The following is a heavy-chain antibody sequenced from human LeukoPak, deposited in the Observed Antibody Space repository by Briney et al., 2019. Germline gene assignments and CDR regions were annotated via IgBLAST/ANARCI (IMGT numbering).Heavy chain of an antibody. CDR1: GFTFSNAW. CDR3: TTASSGMMVVGDAFDI. J-gene: IGHJ3*02. Sequence: PGGSLKLSCAASGFTFSNAWMSWVRQAPGKGLEWVGRIKSKTDGGTTDYAAPVKGRFTISRDDSKNTLYLQMNSLKTEDTAVYYCTTASSGMMVVGDAFDIWGQGTMVTVSS. CDR2: IKSKTDGGTT. D-gene: IGHD3-22*01. V-gene: IGHV3-15*01.